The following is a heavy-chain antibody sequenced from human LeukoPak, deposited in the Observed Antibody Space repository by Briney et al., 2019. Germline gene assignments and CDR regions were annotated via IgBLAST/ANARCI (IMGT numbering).Heavy chain of an antibody. V-gene: IGHV3-48*01. Sequence: GGSLRLSCAASGFTFSSYSMNWVRQAPGKGLEWVSYISSSSSTIYYADSVKGRFTISRDNAKNSLYLQMNSLRAEDTAVYYCARVAGATSDYYYYYYMDVWGKGTTVTVSS. CDR2: ISSSSSTI. CDR1: GFTFSSYS. J-gene: IGHJ6*03. CDR3: ARVAGATSDYYYYYYMDV. D-gene: IGHD1-26*01.